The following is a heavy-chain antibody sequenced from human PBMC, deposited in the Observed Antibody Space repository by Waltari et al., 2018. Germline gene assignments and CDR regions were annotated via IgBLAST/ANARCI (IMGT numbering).Heavy chain of an antibody. CDR3: ARDQWFAFDI. J-gene: IGHJ3*02. Sequence: EVQLVESGGGLVQPGGSLRLSCEASGFPLSSYWMSWVRQAPGKGPEWVANIKKDGSEEYYVDSVRGRFTISRDNAKNSLYLQMNSLRPEDTAVYYCARDQWFAFDIWGQGTMVTVSS. CDR2: IKKDGSEE. V-gene: IGHV3-7*01. CDR1: GFPLSSYW. D-gene: IGHD3-22*01.